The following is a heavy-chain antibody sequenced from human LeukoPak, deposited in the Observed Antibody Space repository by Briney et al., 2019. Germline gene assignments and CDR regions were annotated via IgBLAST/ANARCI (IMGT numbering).Heavy chain of an antibody. CDR3: ARIGIVLEWSITPYYYYYMDV. Sequence: SETLSLTCAVYGGSFSGYYWSWIRQPPGKGLEWIGEINHSGSTNYNPSLKSRVTISVDTSKNQFSLKLSSVTAADTAVYYCARIGIVLEWSITPYYYYYMDVWGKGTTVTVSS. CDR1: GGSFSGYY. D-gene: IGHD3-3*01. V-gene: IGHV4-34*01. CDR2: INHSGST. J-gene: IGHJ6*03.